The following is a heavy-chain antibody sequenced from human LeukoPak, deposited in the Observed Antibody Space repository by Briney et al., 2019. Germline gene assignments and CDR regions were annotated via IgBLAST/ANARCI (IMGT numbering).Heavy chain of an antibody. CDR1: GGSISIYY. J-gene: IGHJ4*02. Sequence: PSETLSLTCTVSGGSISIYYWSWVRQPPGKGLEWIGYIYNSGSTIYNPSLKSRVSISVDTSKNQFSLKLNSVTAADTAVYFCVRDRELTFWSQGTLVTVSS. V-gene: IGHV4-59*01. CDR2: IYNSGST. D-gene: IGHD1-26*01. CDR3: VRDRELTF.